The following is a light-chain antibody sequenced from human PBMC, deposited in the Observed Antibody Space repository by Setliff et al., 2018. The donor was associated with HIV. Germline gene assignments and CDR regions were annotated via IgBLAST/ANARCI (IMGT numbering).Light chain of an antibody. J-gene: IGLJ1*01. Sequence: QSALTQPRSVSGSRGQSVILSCTGASNDVGAYDYVSWYQQHPGKNPKLIIYDVSKRPSGVPARFSGFKSGNTASLTIFGLQPEDEADYYCCSYAGSYTFVFGTGTKATVL. CDR1: SNDVGAYDY. V-gene: IGLV2-11*01. CDR3: CSYAGSYTFV. CDR2: DVS.